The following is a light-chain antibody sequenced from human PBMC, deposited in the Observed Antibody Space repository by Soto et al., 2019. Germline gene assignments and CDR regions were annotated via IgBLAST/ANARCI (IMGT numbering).Light chain of an antibody. V-gene: IGLV1-47*01. J-gene: IGLJ3*02. CDR3: AAWDDSLSGVM. CDR1: SSNIGGNY. CDR2: RNS. Sequence: QLVLTQSTSASGTPGQRVTISCSGSSSNIGGNYVYWYQQLPGRAPKLLICRNSQRPSGVPDRFSGSKSGTSASLAISGLRSEDEADYYCAAWDDSLSGVMFGGGTKLTVL.